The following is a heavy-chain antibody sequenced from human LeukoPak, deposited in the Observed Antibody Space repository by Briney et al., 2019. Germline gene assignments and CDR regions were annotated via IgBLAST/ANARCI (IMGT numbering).Heavy chain of an antibody. D-gene: IGHD4-17*01. CDR3: AKQDYGDYRLYYFDY. CDR1: GFSFSSYW. J-gene: IGHJ4*02. CDR2: IKLDGSEK. V-gene: IGHV3-7*02. Sequence: GGSLRLSCAASGFSFSSYWMSWVRQAPGKGLEWVANIKLDGSEKYYVDSVKGRFTISRDNAKGSLYLQMNSLRAEDTAVYYCAKQDYGDYRLYYFDYWGQGTLVTVSS.